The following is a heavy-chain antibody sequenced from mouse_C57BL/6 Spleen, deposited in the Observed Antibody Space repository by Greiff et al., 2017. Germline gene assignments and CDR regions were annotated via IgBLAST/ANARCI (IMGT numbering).Heavy chain of an antibody. Sequence: VHVKQSGPELVKPGASVKIPCKASGYTFTDYNMDWVKQSHGKSLEWIGDINPNNGGTIYNQKFKGKATLTVDKSSSTAYMELRSLTSEDTAVYYCARYYYGSSYYEYFDVWGTGTTVTVSS. CDR2: INPNNGGT. V-gene: IGHV1-18*01. J-gene: IGHJ1*03. CDR3: ARYYYGSSYYEYFDV. D-gene: IGHD1-1*01. CDR1: GYTFTDYN.